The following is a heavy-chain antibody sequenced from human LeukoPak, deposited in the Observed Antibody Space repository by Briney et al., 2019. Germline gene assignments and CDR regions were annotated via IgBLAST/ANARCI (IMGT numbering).Heavy chain of an antibody. V-gene: IGHV3-9*01. J-gene: IGHJ4*02. D-gene: IGHD3-10*01. Sequence: GGSLRLSCAASGFTFDDYAMHWVRQAPGKGLEWVSGISWNSGSIGYADSVKGRFTISRDNAKNSLYLQMNGLRAEDTALYYCAKDPDGSGSRIGYFDYWGQGTLVTVSS. CDR1: GFTFDDYA. CDR3: AKDPDGSGSRIGYFDY. CDR2: ISWNSGSI.